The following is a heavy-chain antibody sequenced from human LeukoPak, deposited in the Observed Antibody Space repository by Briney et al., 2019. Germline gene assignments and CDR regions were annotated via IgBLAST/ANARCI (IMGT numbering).Heavy chain of an antibody. J-gene: IGHJ3*02. V-gene: IGHV3-23*01. CDR2: ISASGGST. CDR3: AKSNYYDSSHEAFDI. D-gene: IGHD3-22*01. CDR1: GFTFYNYG. Sequence: GGSLRLSCGASGFTFYNYGMSWVRQAPGKGLEWVSSISASGGSTYYADSVKGRFTISRDNSKNTLYLQMNSLRAEDPAVYYCAKSNYYDSSHEAFDIWGQGTMVTVSS.